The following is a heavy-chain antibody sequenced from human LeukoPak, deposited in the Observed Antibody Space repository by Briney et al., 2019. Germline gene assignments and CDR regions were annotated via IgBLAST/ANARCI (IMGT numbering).Heavy chain of an antibody. CDR2: IDQDETEK. Sequence: QPGGSLRLSCAVSGFTFTNYWMTWVRQAPGKGPEWVANIDQDETEKFYVDSVVGRFTISRDNGKNFLYLQMNSLRAEDTAVYYCARDFRFLEDYWGQGTLVTVSS. V-gene: IGHV3-7*01. J-gene: IGHJ4*02. D-gene: IGHD3-3*01. CDR3: ARDFRFLEDY. CDR1: GFTFTNYW.